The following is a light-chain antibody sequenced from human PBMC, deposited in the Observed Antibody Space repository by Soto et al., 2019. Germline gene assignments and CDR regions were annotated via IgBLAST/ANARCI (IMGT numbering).Light chain of an antibody. J-gene: IGKJ1*01. Sequence: EIVLTQSPGTLSLSPGERATLSCRASQSVTSNYLAWYQQKPGQAPRLLIFGASSRATGIPDKFSGSGSGTDFTLTISRLEPDDFAVYYCQQYNDWWTFGQGTKVDIK. CDR1: QSVTSNY. CDR3: QQYNDWWT. V-gene: IGKV3-20*01. CDR2: GAS.